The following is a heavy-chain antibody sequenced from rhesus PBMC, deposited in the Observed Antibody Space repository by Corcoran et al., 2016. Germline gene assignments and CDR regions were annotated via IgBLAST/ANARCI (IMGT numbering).Heavy chain of an antibody. Sequence: QLQLQESGPGLVKPSETLSLTCAVSGGSISRNYWSWIRQPPGTGLEWIGRISGSGGSTDYNPPLKSRVTISTDTSKNQFSLKLSSVTAADTAVYYCARDRYDNIWTGYYLSDYWGQGVLVTVSS. D-gene: IGHD3-3*01. CDR1: GGSISRNY. V-gene: IGHV4-173*01. CDR2: ISGSGGST. CDR3: ARDRYDNIWTGYYLSDY. J-gene: IGHJ4*01.